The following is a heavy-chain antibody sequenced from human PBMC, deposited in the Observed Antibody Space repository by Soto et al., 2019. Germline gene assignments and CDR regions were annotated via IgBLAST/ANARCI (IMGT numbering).Heavy chain of an antibody. CDR3: AKDWVGGSNRYQLDY. CDR2: ISHGATRK. J-gene: IGHJ4*02. D-gene: IGHD4-4*01. CDR1: RFTFSDYG. Sequence: QVLLVESGGGVVQPGRSLRLSCAASRFTFSDYGMHWVRQAPGKGLEWVAGISHGATRKSYSDSVKGRVIISRDNSKKMLYLQLNSLRREDTAVYYCAKDWVGGSNRYQLDYWGRGTLVTVSS. V-gene: IGHV3-30*18.